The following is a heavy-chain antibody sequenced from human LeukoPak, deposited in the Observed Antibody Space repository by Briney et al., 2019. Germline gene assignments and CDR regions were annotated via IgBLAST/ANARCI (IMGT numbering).Heavy chain of an antibody. CDR1: RFTFSRYG. Sequence: TGGSLRLSCAASRFTFSRYGMHWVRQAPGKGLEWVAFIRYDGSNKHYADSVKGRFTISRDNSKNTLYLQMNSLRADDTAVYYCARDYGDYVTWEGAFDIWGQGTMVTVSS. CDR2: IRYDGSNK. CDR3: ARDYGDYVTWEGAFDI. J-gene: IGHJ3*02. D-gene: IGHD4-17*01. V-gene: IGHV3-30*02.